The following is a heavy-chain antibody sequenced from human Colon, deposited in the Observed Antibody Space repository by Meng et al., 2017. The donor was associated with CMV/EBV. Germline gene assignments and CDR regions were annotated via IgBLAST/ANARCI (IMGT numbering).Heavy chain of an antibody. Sequence: QVQLQQSGPGLVKPSXTPSLTCVLSGDTVSSVNAAWNWIRQSPSRGLEWLGRTYYRSKWYNEYAVSVKSRITINADTSKNQFSLQLNSVTPEDTAVYYCAGGWQLGPWGQGTLVTVSS. D-gene: IGHD4-23*01. CDR3: AGGWQLGP. J-gene: IGHJ5*02. CDR1: GDTVSSVNAA. V-gene: IGHV6-1*01. CDR2: TYYRSKWYN.